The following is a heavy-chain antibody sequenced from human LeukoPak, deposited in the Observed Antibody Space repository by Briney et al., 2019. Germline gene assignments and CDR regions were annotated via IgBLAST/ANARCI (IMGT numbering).Heavy chain of an antibody. D-gene: IGHD6-19*01. Sequence: PGGSLRLSCAASGFTFSNYWMHWVRQAPGKGLVWVSRINTDGSSATYADSVKGRFTISRDNAKNTLYLQMNSLRAEDTAVYYCAGGAVAGTILPVDYWGQGTLVTVSS. CDR2: INTDGSSA. V-gene: IGHV3-74*03. J-gene: IGHJ4*02. CDR1: GFTFSNYW. CDR3: AGGAVAGTILPVDY.